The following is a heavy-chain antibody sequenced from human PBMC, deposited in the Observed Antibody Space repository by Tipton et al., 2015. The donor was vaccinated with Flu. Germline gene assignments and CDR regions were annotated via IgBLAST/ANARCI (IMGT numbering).Heavy chain of an antibody. CDR3: ARLYSGYDQGYSSSWPDY. CDR1: GGSISSGSYY. J-gene: IGHJ4*02. CDR2: IYTSGST. Sequence: TLSLTCTVSGGSISSGSYYWSWIRQPAGKGLEWIGRIYTSGSTNYNPSLKSRVTISVGTSKNQFSLKLSSVTAADTAVYYCARLYSGYDQGYSSSWPDYWGQGTLVTVSS. V-gene: IGHV4-61*02. D-gene: IGHD6-13*01.